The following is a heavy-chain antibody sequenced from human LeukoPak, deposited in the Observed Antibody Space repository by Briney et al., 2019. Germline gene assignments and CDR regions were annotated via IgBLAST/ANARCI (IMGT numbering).Heavy chain of an antibody. CDR1: RFTFSSYA. J-gene: IGHJ4*02. V-gene: IGHV3-30-3*01. D-gene: IGHD3-3*01. CDR2: ISYDGSNK. CDR3: ARDQIIHLSDYDFWSGYIGGLDY. Sequence: GRSLRLSCAASRFTFSSYAMHWVRQAPGKGLEWVAVISYDGSNKYYADSVKGRFTISRDNSKNTLYLQMNSLRAEDTAVYYCARDQIIHLSDYDFWSGYIGGLDYWGQGTLVTVSS.